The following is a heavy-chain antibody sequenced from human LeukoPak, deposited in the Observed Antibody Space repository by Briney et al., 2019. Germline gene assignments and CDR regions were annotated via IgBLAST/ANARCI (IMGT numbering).Heavy chain of an antibody. Sequence: ASVKVSCKASGYIFSDYYMHWVRQAPGQGLEWMGWINPKSGATNYAPKFQGRVTMTRDTSISTVYMELSRLRSDDTAVYYCARDFLYSSNGYYFAYRGDFDYWGQGILVTVSS. J-gene: IGHJ4*02. D-gene: IGHD3-22*01. CDR2: INPKSGAT. CDR3: ARDFLYSSNGYYFAYRGDFDY. V-gene: IGHV1-2*02. CDR1: GYIFSDYY.